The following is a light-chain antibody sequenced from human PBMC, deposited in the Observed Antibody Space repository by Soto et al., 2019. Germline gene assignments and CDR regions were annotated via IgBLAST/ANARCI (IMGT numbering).Light chain of an antibody. V-gene: IGLV2-14*01. CDR2: DVS. J-gene: IGLJ2*01. CDR1: SSDVGGYNY. CDR3: SSYTSSSTLVV. Sequence: QSVLTQPASVSGSPGQSITISCTGTSSDVGGYNYVSWYQQHPGKAPKVMIYDVSNRPSGVSNRFSGSKSGNTASLTISGLPAEDEADYSCSSYTSSSTLVVFGGGTKLTVL.